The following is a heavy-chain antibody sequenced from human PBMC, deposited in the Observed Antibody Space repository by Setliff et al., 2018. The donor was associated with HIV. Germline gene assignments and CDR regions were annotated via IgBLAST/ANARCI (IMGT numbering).Heavy chain of an antibody. J-gene: IGHJ4*02. CDR2: IYYSGST. CDR1: GGSFSSYF. CDR3: ASFFVTTVTNQDY. D-gene: IGHD4-17*01. V-gene: IGHV4-34*01. Sequence: SETLSLTCAVYGGSFSSYFWSWIRQPPGKGLEWIDYIYYSGSTYYNPSLQSRVTISLDTSNNQFSLKLTSVTAADTAMYYCASFFVTTVTNQDYWGQGTPVTVSS.